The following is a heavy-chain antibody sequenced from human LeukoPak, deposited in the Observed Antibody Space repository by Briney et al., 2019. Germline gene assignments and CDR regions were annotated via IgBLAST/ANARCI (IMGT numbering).Heavy chain of an antibody. Sequence: ASVKVSXKASGYTFTGYYMHWVRQAPGQGLEWMGRINPNSGGTNYAQKFQGRVTMTRDTSISTAYMELSRLRSDDTAVYYCARDDAGMAAAGMAFDYWGQGTLVTVSS. D-gene: IGHD6-13*01. CDR1: GYTFTGYY. CDR2: INPNSGGT. V-gene: IGHV1-2*06. J-gene: IGHJ4*02. CDR3: ARDDAGMAAAGMAFDY.